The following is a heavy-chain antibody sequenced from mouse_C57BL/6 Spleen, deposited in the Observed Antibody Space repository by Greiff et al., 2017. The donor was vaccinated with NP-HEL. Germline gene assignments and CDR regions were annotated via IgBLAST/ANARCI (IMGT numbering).Heavy chain of an antibody. CDR1: GFTFSSYT. D-gene: IGHD2-3*01. CDR3: ARSYEGYAMDY. CDR2: ISGGGGNT. Sequence: EVKLVESGGGLVKPGGSLKLSCAASGFTFSSYTMSWVRQTPEKRLEWVATISGGGGNTYYPDSVKGRFTISRDNAKNTLYLQMSSLRSEDTALYYCARSYEGYAMDYWGQGTSVTVSS. V-gene: IGHV5-9*01. J-gene: IGHJ4*01.